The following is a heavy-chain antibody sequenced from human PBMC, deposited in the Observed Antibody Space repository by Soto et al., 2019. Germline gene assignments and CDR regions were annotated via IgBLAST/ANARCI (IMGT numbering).Heavy chain of an antibody. CDR1: GYAFATYA. Sequence: QVQLVQSGAEVKKPGASVKVSCKTPGYAFATYAITWVRQAPGQGLDWMGWISAYNGNTNYAQKFQGRVTMTTDTSTSTAYMELRSLRSDDTAVYYCATFHYGSGSYYEQWGQGTLVTVSS. V-gene: IGHV1-18*01. CDR2: ISAYNGNT. J-gene: IGHJ4*02. D-gene: IGHD3-10*01. CDR3: ATFHYGSGSYYEQ.